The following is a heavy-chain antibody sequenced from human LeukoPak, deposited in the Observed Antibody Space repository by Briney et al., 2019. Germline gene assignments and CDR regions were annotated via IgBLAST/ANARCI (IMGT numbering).Heavy chain of an antibody. J-gene: IGHJ4*02. CDR3: ARDIVAAGTWFDY. CDR2: IYTSGST. Sequence: SETLSLTCTVSGGSISSGSYYWSWIRQPAGKGLEWIGRIYTSGSTNYNPSLKSRVTISVDTSKNQFSLKLSSVTAADTAVYYCARDIVAAGTWFDYWGQGTLVTVSS. CDR1: GGSISSGSYY. D-gene: IGHD6-13*01. V-gene: IGHV4-61*02.